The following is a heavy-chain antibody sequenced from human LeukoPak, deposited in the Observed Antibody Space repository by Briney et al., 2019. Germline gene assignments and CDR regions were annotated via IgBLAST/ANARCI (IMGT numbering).Heavy chain of an antibody. CDR3: ARDSKRIFGVVAKSYGMDV. CDR1: GYTFTGYY. Sequence: ASVKVSFKASGYTFTGYYMHWVRQAPGQGLEWMGWINPNSGGTNYAQKFQGRVTMTRDTSISTAYMELSRLRSDDTAVYYCARDSKRIFGVVAKSYGMDVWGQGTTVTVSS. J-gene: IGHJ6*02. CDR2: INPNSGGT. V-gene: IGHV1-2*02. D-gene: IGHD3-3*01.